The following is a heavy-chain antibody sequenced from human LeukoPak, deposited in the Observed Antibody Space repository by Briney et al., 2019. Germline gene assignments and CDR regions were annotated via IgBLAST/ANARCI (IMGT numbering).Heavy chain of an antibody. J-gene: IGHJ5*02. V-gene: IGHV4-59*01. CDR1: GDSINRYY. D-gene: IGHD4-11*01. CDR3: ARGSTGNYDP. CDR2: IHYSGAS. Sequence: SETLSLTCIVSGDSINRYYWSWIRQPPGKGLEWIGYIHYSGASAYSPSLASRITMSVDTSKNQLSLKVTSVTAADTAVYYCARGSTGNYDPWGQGILVTVSS.